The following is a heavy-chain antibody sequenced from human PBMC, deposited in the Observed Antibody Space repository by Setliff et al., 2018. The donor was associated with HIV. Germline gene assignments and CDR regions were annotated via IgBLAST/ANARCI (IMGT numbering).Heavy chain of an antibody. CDR2: INAGNGNT. J-gene: IGHJ4*02. Sequence: ASVKVSCKASGYTFTSYAMHWVRQAPGQRLGWMGWINAGNGNTKYSQKFQGRVTITRDTSASTAYMELSSLRSEDTAVYYCARDYGSGSYYPYWGQGTLVTVSS. CDR1: GYTFTSYA. CDR3: ARDYGSGSYYPY. D-gene: IGHD3-10*01. V-gene: IGHV1-3*01.